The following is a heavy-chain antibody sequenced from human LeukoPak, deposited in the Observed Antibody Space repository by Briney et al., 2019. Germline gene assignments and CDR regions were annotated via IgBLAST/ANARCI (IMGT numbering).Heavy chain of an antibody. CDR2: ISYDGSNK. CDR1: GFTFSSYA. Sequence: PGGSLRLSCAASGFTFSSYAMHWVRQAPGKGLEWVAVISYDGSNKYYADSVKGRFTISRDNSKKTLYLQMNSLRAEDTAVYYCARDAHSGHNPEGDWFDPWGQGTLVTVSS. V-gene: IGHV3-30-3*01. CDR3: ARDAHSGHNPEGDWFDP. J-gene: IGHJ5*02. D-gene: IGHD1-14*01.